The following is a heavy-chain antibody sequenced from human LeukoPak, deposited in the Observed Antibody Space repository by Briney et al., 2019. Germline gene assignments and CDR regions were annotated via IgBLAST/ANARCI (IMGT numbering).Heavy chain of an antibody. V-gene: IGHV3-23*01. J-gene: IGHJ6*02. D-gene: IGHD2-2*02. Sequence: GGSLRLSCAASGFTFSSYAMSWVRRAPGKGLEWVSAISGSGGSTDYADSVKGRFTISRDNSKNTLYLQMNRLRAEDTAVYYCAKAPPGYCSSTSCYTPLYYGMDVWGQGTTVTVSS. CDR1: GFTFSSYA. CDR2: ISGSGGST. CDR3: AKAPPGYCSSTSCYTPLYYGMDV.